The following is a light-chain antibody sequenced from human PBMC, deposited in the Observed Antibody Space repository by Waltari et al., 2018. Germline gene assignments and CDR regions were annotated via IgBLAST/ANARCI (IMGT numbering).Light chain of an antibody. J-gene: IGKJ4*01. Sequence: DIQMTQSPSSLSASVGDRVTITCQASQDISNYLNWDQQKPGKAPKLLIYDASNLETGVPSRFSGSVSGTDFTFTISSLQPEDIATYYCQQYDNLPGLTFGGGTKVEIK. CDR1: QDISNY. CDR3: QQYDNLPGLT. V-gene: IGKV1-33*01. CDR2: DAS.